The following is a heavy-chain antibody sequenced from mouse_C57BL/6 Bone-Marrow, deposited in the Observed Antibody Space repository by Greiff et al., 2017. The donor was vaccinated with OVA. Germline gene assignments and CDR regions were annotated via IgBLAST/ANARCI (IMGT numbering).Heavy chain of an antibody. J-gene: IGHJ4*01. D-gene: IGHD1-1*01. Sequence: EVMLVESGGGLVKPGGSLKLSCAASGFTFSSYAMSWVRQTPEKRLEWVATISDGGSYTYYPDNVKGRFTISRDNAKNNLYLQMSHLKSEDTAMYYCARDDYYGSPYYAMDYWGQGTSVTVSS. CDR1: GFTFSSYA. CDR3: ARDDYYGSPYYAMDY. V-gene: IGHV5-4*01. CDR2: ISDGGSYT.